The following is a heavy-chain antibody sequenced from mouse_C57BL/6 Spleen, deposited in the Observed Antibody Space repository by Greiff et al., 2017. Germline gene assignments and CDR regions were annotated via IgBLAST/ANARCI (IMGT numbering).Heavy chain of an antibody. Sequence: QVQLQQSGPGLVQPSQSLSITCTVSGFSLTSYGVHWVRQSPGKGLEWLGVIWRGGSTDYNAAFMSRLSITKDNSKSQVFFKMNSLQADDTAIYYCAKEGLFYYGNFFHYYAMDYWGQGTSVTVSS. CDR2: IWRGGST. CDR3: AKEGLFYYGNFFHYYAMDY. J-gene: IGHJ4*01. V-gene: IGHV2-5*01. CDR1: GFSLTSYG. D-gene: IGHD2-1*01.